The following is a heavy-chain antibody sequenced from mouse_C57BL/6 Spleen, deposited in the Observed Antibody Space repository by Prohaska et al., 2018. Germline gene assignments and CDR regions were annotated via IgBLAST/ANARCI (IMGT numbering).Heavy chain of an antibody. CDR2: IDPSDSYT. J-gene: IGHJ2*01. Sequence: QVQLQQPGAELVMPGASVKLSCKASGYTFTSYWMPWVKQRPGQGLEWIGEIDPSDSYTNYNQKFKGKATLTVDKSSSTAYMQLSSLTSEDSAVYYCASTTGTYYFDYWGQGTTLTVSS. D-gene: IGHD4-1*02. CDR1: GYTFTSYW. CDR3: ASTTGTYYFDY. V-gene: IGHV1-69*01.